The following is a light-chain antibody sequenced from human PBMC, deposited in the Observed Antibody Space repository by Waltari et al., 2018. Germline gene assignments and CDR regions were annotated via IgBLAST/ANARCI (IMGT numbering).Light chain of an antibody. J-gene: IGKJ5*01. CDR2: NAL. CDR3: QQRGNWIT. Sequence: EIVLTQSPGTLSLSPGERDTLSCRDSQSVHNYFAWYQQKPGQAPRLLIYNALHRATGIPARFSGSGSGTDFTLTISRLQPEDFGVYYCQQRGNWITFGQGTRLEIK. CDR1: QSVHNY. V-gene: IGKV3-11*01.